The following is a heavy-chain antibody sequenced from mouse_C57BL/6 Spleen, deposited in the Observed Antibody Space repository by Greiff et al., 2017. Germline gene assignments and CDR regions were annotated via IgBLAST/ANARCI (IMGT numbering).Heavy chain of an antibody. J-gene: IGHJ1*03. CDR3: ARSLDYYGSSYEYFDV. CDR1: GYTFTSYW. D-gene: IGHD1-1*01. V-gene: IGHV1-64*01. Sequence: VQLQQPGAELVKPGASVKLSCKASGYTFTSYWMHWVKQRPGQGLEWIGMIHPNSGSTNYNEKFKSKATLTVDKSSSTAYMQLSSLTSEDSAVYYCARSLDYYGSSYEYFDVWGTGTTVTVSS. CDR2: IHPNSGST.